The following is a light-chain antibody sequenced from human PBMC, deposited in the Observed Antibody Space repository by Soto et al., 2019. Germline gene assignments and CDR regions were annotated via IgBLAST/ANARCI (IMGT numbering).Light chain of an antibody. CDR3: AGRDDSLSVSYV. Sequence: QSVLTQPPSASGTPGQRVTISCSGSSSNIGRNYVYWYQQLPGTAPKLLIYRNNQRPSGVPDRFSGSKSGTSASLAISGLRSEDEADYYCAGRDDSLSVSYVFGTGTKITIL. CDR2: RNN. J-gene: IGLJ1*01. CDR1: SSNIGRNY. V-gene: IGLV1-47*01.